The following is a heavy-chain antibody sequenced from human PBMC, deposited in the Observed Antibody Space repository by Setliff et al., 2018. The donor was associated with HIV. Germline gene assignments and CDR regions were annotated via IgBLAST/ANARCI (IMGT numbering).Heavy chain of an antibody. J-gene: IGHJ4*02. CDR2: IYYSGST. D-gene: IGHD6-13*01. CDR3: ATRPADSKWYGVFDY. CDR1: GGSISSSSYY. Sequence: PSETLSLTCTVSGGSISSSSYYWGWIRQPPGKGLEWIGSIYYSGSTYYNPSLKSRVTISVDTSKNQFSLKLSSVTAADTAVYYCATRPADSKWYGVFDYWGQGTLVTVSS. V-gene: IGHV4-39*01.